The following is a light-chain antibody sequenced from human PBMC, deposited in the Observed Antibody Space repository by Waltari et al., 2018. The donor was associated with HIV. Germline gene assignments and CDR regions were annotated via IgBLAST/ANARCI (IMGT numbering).Light chain of an antibody. CDR3: QSYDSSLSGWGI. CDR2: GNT. Sequence: QSVLTQPPSVSGATGQRVTISCTGSSSNIGAGYDVHWYQQLPGTAPKLLIYGNTNRPSGVSDRFSGSRSGTSASLAITGLQAEDEADYYCQSYDSSLSGWGIFGGGTKLTVL. J-gene: IGLJ2*01. CDR1: SSNIGAGYD. V-gene: IGLV1-40*01.